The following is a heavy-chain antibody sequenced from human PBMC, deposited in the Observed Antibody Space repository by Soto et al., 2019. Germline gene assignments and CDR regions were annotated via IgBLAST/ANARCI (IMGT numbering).Heavy chain of an antibody. CDR1: GGTFSSYA. D-gene: IGHD2-2*01. J-gene: IGHJ6*02. V-gene: IGHV1-69*13. CDR3: AREMYCSSTSCPHSYYYYGMDV. Sequence: ASVKVSCKASGGTFSSYAISWVRQAPGQGLEWMGGIIPIFGTANYAQKFQGRVTITADESTSTAYMELSSLRSEDTAVYYCAREMYCSSTSCPHSYYYYGMDVWGQGTTVTVSS. CDR2: IIPIFGTA.